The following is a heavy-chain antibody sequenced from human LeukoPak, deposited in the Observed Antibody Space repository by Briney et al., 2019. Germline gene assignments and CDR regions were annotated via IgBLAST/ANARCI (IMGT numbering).Heavy chain of an antibody. CDR3: TKVIRGNSGDDYDD. Sequence: GGSLRLSCAASGVTFSSYGMHWVRQAPGKGLEWVALISSDGNDKLYGDSVKGRFTISRDDSKSTLYLQMNSLRAEDTAVYCTTKVIRGNSGDDYDDWGQGPLVTVSS. D-gene: IGHD5-12*01. V-gene: IGHV3-30*03. CDR2: ISSDGNDK. J-gene: IGHJ4*02. CDR1: GVTFSSYG.